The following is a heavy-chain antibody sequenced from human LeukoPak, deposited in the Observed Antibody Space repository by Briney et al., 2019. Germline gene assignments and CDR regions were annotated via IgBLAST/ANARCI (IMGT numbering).Heavy chain of an antibody. CDR1: GYSFTSYW. V-gene: IGHV5-51*01. D-gene: IGHD6-6*01. J-gene: IGHJ4*02. CDR3: ARPGSPTDPSSSGGIDY. CDR2: MYPGDSDT. Sequence: GESLKISYKGSGYSFTSYWIGWVRQMPGKGLEWMGIMYPGDSDTRYSPSFQGQVTISADKSISTAYLQWSSLKASDTAMYYCARPGSPTDPSSSGGIDYWGQGTLVTVPS.